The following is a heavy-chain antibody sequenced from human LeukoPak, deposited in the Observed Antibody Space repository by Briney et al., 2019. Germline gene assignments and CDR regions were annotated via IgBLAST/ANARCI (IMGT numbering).Heavy chain of an antibody. D-gene: IGHD3-10*01. J-gene: IGHJ6*03. CDR3: ARDGTKLPWFGELRITRYYFYYMDV. Sequence: ASVKVSCKPSRYTFNRYGIIWVRQAPGQGLEWMGWSSAYNGNTKQSQKVQDRVTMTTDKSTSTAYMELRSLRSDDTAVYYCARDGTKLPWFGELRITRYYFYYMDVWGKGTTVTISS. CDR2: SSAYNGNT. CDR1: RYTFNRYG. V-gene: IGHV1-18*01.